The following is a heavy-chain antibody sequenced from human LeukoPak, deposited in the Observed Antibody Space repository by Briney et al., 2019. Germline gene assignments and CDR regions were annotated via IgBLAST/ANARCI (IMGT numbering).Heavy chain of an antibody. CDR1: GFTFSGYE. CDR3: ARDRLYSSYYFDY. Sequence: GVSLTLSCAASGFTFSGYEMNWLRQAPGQGLEWVSYISSSGSTIYYADTVKGPFTISRDNAKNSLYLQMNSLRAEDTAVYYCARDRLYSSYYFDYGGQGTLVTVS. CDR2: ISSSGSTI. D-gene: IGHD6-6*01. V-gene: IGHV3-48*03. J-gene: IGHJ4*02.